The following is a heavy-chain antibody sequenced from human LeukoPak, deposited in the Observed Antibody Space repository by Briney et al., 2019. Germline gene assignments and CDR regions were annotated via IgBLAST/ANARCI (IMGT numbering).Heavy chain of an antibody. V-gene: IGHV4-34*01. Sequence: SETLSLTCAVYGGSFSGYYWSWIRQPPGKGLEWIGEINHSGSTNYNPSLKSRVTISVDTSKNQFSLTLSSVTAADTAVYYCARAHVVYKQWPFDYWGQGTLVTVSS. CDR1: GGSFSGYY. CDR3: ARAHVVYKQWPFDY. J-gene: IGHJ4*02. D-gene: IGHD6-19*01. CDR2: INHSGST.